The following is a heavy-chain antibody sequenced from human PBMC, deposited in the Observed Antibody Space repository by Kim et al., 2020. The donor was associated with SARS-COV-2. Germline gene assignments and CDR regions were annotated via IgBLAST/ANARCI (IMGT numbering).Heavy chain of an antibody. CDR3: TTDPYPTPMATMGGFDY. Sequence: GGSLRLSCAASGFTFSNAWMSWVRQAPGKGLEWVGRIKSKTDGGTTDYAAPVKGRFTISRDDSKNTLYLQMNSLKTEDTAVYYCTTDPYPTPMATMGGFDYWGQGTLVTVSS. V-gene: IGHV3-15*01. CDR2: IKSKTDGGTT. CDR1: GFTFSNAW. J-gene: IGHJ4*02. D-gene: IGHD5-12*01.